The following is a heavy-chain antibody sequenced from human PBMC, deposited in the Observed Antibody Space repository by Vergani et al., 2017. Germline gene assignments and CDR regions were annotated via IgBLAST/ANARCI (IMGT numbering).Heavy chain of an antibody. Sequence: QVQLQQWGAGLLKPSETLSLTCAVYGGSFSGYYWSWIRQPPGKGLEWIGEINHSGSTNYNPSLKSRVTISVDTSKNQFSLMLSSVTAADTAVYYCARRGRGTYYYDSSTYYRWPFDYWGQGTLVTVSS. CDR2: INHSGST. V-gene: IGHV4-34*01. CDR3: ARRGRGTYYYDSSTYYRWPFDY. J-gene: IGHJ4*02. D-gene: IGHD3-22*01. CDR1: GGSFSGYY.